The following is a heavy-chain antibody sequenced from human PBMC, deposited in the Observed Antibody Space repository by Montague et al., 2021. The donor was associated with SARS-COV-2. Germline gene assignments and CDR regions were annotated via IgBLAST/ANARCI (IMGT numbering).Heavy chain of an antibody. V-gene: IGHV4-39*07. J-gene: IGHJ6*02. CDR2: IYNSGST. CDR3: AREGSWRCEILSGPRHYYYGMDV. D-gene: IGHD3-9*01. Sequence: SETLSLTCTVSGGSISSSSYYWGWIRQPLGKGLEWIGSIYNSGSTYYNPSLKSRVTISVDTSKNQFSLKLSSVTAADTAVYYCAREGSWRCEILSGPRHYYYGMDVWGQGTTVTVSS. CDR1: GGSISSSSYY.